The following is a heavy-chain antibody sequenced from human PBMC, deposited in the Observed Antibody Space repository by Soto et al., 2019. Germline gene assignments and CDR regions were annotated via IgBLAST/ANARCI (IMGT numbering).Heavy chain of an antibody. V-gene: IGHV3-30*18. D-gene: IGHD6-19*01. CDR3: AKDLGSAISVAGPPYYYYGMDV. J-gene: IGHJ6*02. CDR2: ISYDGSNK. Sequence: GGSLTLSCAASGFTFSSYGMHWVRQAPGKGLEWVAVISYDGSNKYYADSVKGRFTISRDNSKNTLYLQMNSLRAEDTAVYYCAKDLGSAISVAGPPYYYYGMDVWGQGTTVTVSS. CDR1: GFTFSSYG.